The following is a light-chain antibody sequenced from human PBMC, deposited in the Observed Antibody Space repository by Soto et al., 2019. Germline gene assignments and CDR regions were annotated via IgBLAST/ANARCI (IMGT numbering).Light chain of an antibody. CDR1: QSVSFSY. V-gene: IGKV3-20*01. CDR3: QQYGSSPLT. Sequence: EIVLTQSPGTLSLSPGDRATLSCRASQSVSFSYLAWYQQKAGQAPRLLIYGATSRATGIPDRFSGSESGTDFTLTISRLEPEDFGVYYCQQYGSSPLTFGGGTKVEIK. J-gene: IGKJ4*01. CDR2: GAT.